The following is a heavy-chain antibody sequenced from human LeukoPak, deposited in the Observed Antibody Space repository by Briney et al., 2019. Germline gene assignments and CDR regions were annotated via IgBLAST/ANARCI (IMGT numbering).Heavy chain of an antibody. CDR1: GGSISSGDYY. V-gene: IGHV4-30-4*08. CDR3: AREYGITMVRGVIPEGIAFDI. D-gene: IGHD3-10*01. J-gene: IGHJ3*02. CDR2: IYYSGST. Sequence: SQTLSLTCTVSGGSISSGDYYWSWIRQPPGKGLEWIGYIYYSGSTYYNPSLKSRVTISVDTSKNQFSLKLSSVTAADTAVYYCAREYGITMVRGVIPEGIAFDIWGQGIMVTVSS.